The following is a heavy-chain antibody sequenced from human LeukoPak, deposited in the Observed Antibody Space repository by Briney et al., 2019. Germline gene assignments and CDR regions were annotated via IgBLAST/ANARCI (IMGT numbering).Heavy chain of an antibody. V-gene: IGHV3-23*01. CDR1: GFSFSSSA. Sequence: GGSLRLSCAASGFSFSSSAMSWVRQDPGKGLEWVSTISGSGGKTYYADSVKGRFTISRDNAKNTLYLQMNSLRAEDTAVYYCASPKVAGWGQGTLVTVSS. D-gene: IGHD6-19*01. CDR3: ASPKVAG. J-gene: IGHJ4*02. CDR2: ISGSGGKT.